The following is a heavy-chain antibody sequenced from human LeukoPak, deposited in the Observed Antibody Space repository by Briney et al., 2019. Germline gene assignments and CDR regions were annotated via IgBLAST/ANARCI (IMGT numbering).Heavy chain of an antibody. D-gene: IGHD1-26*01. CDR3: ARDYGRSGSYNFDY. Sequence: ASVKVSCKASGGTFSSYAISWVRQAPGQGLEWMGWISAYNGNTNYAQKLQGRVTMTTDTSTSTAYMELRSLRSDDTAVYYCARDYGRSGSYNFDYWGQGTLVTVSS. J-gene: IGHJ4*02. CDR2: ISAYNGNT. V-gene: IGHV1-18*01. CDR1: GGTFSSYA.